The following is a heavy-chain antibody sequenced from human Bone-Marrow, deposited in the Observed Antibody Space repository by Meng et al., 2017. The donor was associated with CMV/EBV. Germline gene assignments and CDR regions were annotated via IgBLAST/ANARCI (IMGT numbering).Heavy chain of an antibody. D-gene: IGHD3-3*01. J-gene: IGHJ6*02. V-gene: IGHV3-21*01. CDR2: ISSSSSYI. CDR1: GFTFSSYS. CDR3: ARDVGDYDFWSGYSLPYYYYYGMDV. Sequence: GESLKISCAASGFTFSSYSMNWVRQAPGKGLEWVSSISSSSSYIYYADSVKGRFTISRDNAKNSLYLQMNSLRAEDTAVYYCARDVGDYDFWSGYSLPYYYYYGMDVWGQGTTVTVSS.